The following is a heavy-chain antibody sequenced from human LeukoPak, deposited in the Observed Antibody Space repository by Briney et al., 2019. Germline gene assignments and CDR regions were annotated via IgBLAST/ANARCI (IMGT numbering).Heavy chain of an antibody. V-gene: IGHV4-59*08. D-gene: IGHD3-22*01. CDR2: IYYSGST. Sequence: PSETLSLTCTVSNGSISSYYWSWIRQPPGKELEWIGYIYYSGSTNYNPSLKSRVTISVDTSKNQFSLKLSSVTAADTAVYYCARHDTYDSSGYYPLDCWGQGTLVTVSS. CDR3: ARHDTYDSSGYYPLDC. J-gene: IGHJ4*02. CDR1: NGSISSYY.